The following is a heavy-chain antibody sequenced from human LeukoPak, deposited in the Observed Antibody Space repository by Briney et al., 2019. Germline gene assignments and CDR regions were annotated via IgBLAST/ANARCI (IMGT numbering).Heavy chain of an antibody. J-gene: IGHJ5*02. D-gene: IGHD4-17*01. CDR1: GFTFSGYW. V-gene: IGHV3-7*01. CDR2: IKQDGSEK. Sequence: GGSLRLSCAASGFTFSGYWMSWVRQAPGKGLEWVSNIKQDGSEKYYVDSVKGRFTISRDNAKNSLYLQMNSLRAEDTAVYYCARDSKNDYGDWWFDPWGQGTLVTVSS. CDR3: ARDSKNDYGDWWFDP.